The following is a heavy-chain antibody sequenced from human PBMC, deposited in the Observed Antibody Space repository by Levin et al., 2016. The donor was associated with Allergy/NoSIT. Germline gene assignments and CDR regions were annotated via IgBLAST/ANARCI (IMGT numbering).Heavy chain of an antibody. D-gene: IGHD4-17*01. CDR1: GYTFTNFH. CDR3: AHRGTTVTET. CDR2: VDPNSGAT. V-gene: IGHV1-8*01. Sequence: ASVKVSCKASGYTFTNFHITWVRQATGQGLEWMGWVDPNSGATGYTQSFQGRVTMTTNTSIATAYMELTSLTSEDTAVYYCAHRGTTVTETWGQGTLVTVSS. J-gene: IGHJ5*02.